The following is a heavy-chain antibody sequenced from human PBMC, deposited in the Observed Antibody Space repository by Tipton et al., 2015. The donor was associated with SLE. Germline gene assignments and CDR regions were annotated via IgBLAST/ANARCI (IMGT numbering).Heavy chain of an antibody. J-gene: IGHJ4*02. CDR2: MNPNSGNT. D-gene: IGHD6-19*01. CDR3: ARGLGSGWSFDY. CDR1: GYTFTSYD. V-gene: IGHV1-8*01. Sequence: SCKASGYTFTSYDINWVRQATGQGLEWMGWMNPNSGNTGYAQKFQGRVTMTRNTSISTAYMELSSLRSEDTAVYYCARGLGSGWSFDYWGQGTLVTVSS.